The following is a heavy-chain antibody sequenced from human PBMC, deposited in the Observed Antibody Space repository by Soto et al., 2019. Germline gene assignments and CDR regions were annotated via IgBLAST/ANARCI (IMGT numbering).Heavy chain of an antibody. D-gene: IGHD2-2*01. V-gene: IGHV3-21*01. CDR1: GFTFSSYS. J-gene: IGHJ6*02. CDR3: ARGGCSSTSCYYYGMDV. Sequence: AGGSLRLSCAASGFTFSSYSMNWVRQAPGKGLEWVSSISSSSSYIYYADSVKGRFTISRDNAKNSLYLQMNSLRAEDTAVYYCARGGCSSTSCYYYGMDVWGQGTTVTVSS. CDR2: ISSSSSYI.